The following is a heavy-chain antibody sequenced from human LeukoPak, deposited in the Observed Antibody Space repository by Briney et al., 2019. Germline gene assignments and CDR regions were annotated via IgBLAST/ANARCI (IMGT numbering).Heavy chain of an antibody. CDR2: IYHSGST. J-gene: IGHJ4*02. CDR3: ARAEDWNLWFGELKGLDY. V-gene: IGHV4-38-2*01. Sequence: PSETLSLTCAVSGYSISSGYYWGWIRQPPGKGLGWIGSIYHSGSTYYNPSLKSRVTISVDTSKNQFSLKLSSVTAADTAVYYCARAEDWNLWFGELKGLDYWGQGTLVTVSS. CDR1: GYSISSGYY. D-gene: IGHD3-10*01.